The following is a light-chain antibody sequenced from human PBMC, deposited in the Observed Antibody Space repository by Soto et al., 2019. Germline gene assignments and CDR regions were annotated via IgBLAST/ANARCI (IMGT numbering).Light chain of an antibody. V-gene: IGKV3-20*01. J-gene: IGKJ5*01. CDR2: GAS. CDR1: QSVSSSY. Sequence: EIVLTQSPGTLSLSPGERATLSCGASQSVSSSYLAWYQQKPGQAPRLGIYGASIRATGIPDRFSGIASGTDGTVTCSRLQTADGSVHYCQQSGTSPITFGQGTRLEI. CDR3: QQSGTSPIT.